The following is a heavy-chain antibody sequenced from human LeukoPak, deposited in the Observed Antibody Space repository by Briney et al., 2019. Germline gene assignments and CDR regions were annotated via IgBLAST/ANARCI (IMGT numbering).Heavy chain of an antibody. CDR2: ISGSGGST. Sequence: GGSLRLSCAASGFTFSSYAMSWVRQAPGKGLEWVSAISGSGGSTYYADSVKGRFTISRDNSKNTLYLQMNSLSAEDTAVYYCAKDQDILPGPDYWGQGTLVTVSS. CDR1: GFTFSSYA. J-gene: IGHJ4*02. V-gene: IGHV3-23*01. D-gene: IGHD3-9*01. CDR3: AKDQDILPGPDY.